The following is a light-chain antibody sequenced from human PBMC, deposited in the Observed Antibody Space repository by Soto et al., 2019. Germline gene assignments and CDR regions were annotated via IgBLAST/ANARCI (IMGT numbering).Light chain of an antibody. J-gene: IGKJ1*01. CDR3: QQYNNWPWT. CDR1: QSVSSN. V-gene: IGKV3-15*01. CDR2: GAS. Sequence: EIVTTQSPATLSVSPGERVTLSCRASQSVSSNLAWYQHKLGQAPRLLIYGASTRATGIPARFSGSGCGTEFTLTISSLQSEDFAVYYCQQYNNWPWTFGQGTKVDIK.